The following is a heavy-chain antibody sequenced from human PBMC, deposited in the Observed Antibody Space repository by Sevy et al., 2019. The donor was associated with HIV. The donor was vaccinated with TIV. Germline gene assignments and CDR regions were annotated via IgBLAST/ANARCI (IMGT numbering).Heavy chain of an antibody. CDR1: GYTFTNYW. V-gene: IGHV5-51*01. Sequence: GESLKISCKGSGYTFTNYWIGWVRQMPGKGLEWMGIIYPGDSDTRYSPSFQGQVTISADKSIGTAYLQWSSLKASDTAMYYCARYPMVVVPAAEYYFDYWGQGTLVTVSS. CDR2: IYPGDSDT. J-gene: IGHJ4*02. D-gene: IGHD2-2*01. CDR3: ARYPMVVVPAAEYYFDY.